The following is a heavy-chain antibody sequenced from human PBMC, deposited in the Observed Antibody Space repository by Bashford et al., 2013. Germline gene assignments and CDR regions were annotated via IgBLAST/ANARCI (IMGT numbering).Heavy chain of an antibody. CDR1: GFTFTRSA. D-gene: IGHD2-21*02. CDR2: IVVGSGFT. V-gene: IGHV1-58*01. Sequence: SVKVSCKASGFTFTRSAVQWVRQARGQRLEWIGWIVVGSGFTKYAQNFQERVTIAGDMYTGTAYMELSSLRSEDTALYYCAAGLDGPGDSYIMDVWGQGTTVTVSS. J-gene: IGHJ6*02. CDR3: AAGLDGPGDSYIMDV.